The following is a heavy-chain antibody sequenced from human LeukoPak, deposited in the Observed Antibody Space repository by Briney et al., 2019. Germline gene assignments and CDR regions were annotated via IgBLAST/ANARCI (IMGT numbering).Heavy chain of an antibody. CDR1: GLTFSSHW. V-gene: IGHV3-23*01. J-gene: IGHJ6*02. CDR3: AKGLYDYALDV. Sequence: PGGSLRLSCAASGLTFSSHWMHWVRQAPGKGLVWVALIGARDGRTYYADPVKGRFTISRDNFKNTLYLQMNSLRAEDTAIYYCAKGLYDYALDVWGQGTAVTVSS. CDR2: IGARDGRT.